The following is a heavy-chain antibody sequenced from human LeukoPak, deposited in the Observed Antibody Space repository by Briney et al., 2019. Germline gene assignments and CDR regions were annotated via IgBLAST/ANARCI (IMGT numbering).Heavy chain of an antibody. CDR1: GYSFTSYW. CDR3: GGLRRYGSGWYYFDY. CDR2: IYPGDSDT. J-gene: IGHJ4*02. D-gene: IGHD6-19*01. Sequence: KPGESLKISCKGSGYSFTSYWIGWVRQMPGKGLEWMGIIYPGDSDTRYSPSFQGQGAISTDKSISTVYLQGSSLKASDTAMDYCGGLRRYGSGWYYFDYWGQGTLVTVSS. V-gene: IGHV5-51*03.